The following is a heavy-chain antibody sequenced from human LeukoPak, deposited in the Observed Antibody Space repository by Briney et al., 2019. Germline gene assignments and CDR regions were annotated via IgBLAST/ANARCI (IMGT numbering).Heavy chain of an antibody. CDR2: INHSGST. J-gene: IGHJ4*02. Sequence: SETLSLTCAVYGGSFSGYYWSWIRQPPGKGLEWIGEINHSGSTNYNPSLKSRVTISVDTSKNQFSLKLSSVTAADTAVYYCARDETTPLPGAYWGQGTLVTVSS. CDR1: GGSFSGYY. D-gene: IGHD4-17*01. CDR3: ARDETTPLPGAY. V-gene: IGHV4-34*01.